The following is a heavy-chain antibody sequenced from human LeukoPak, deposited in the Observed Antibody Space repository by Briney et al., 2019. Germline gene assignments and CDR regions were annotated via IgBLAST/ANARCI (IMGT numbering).Heavy chain of an antibody. V-gene: IGHV4-59*01. D-gene: IGHD6-6*01. CDR1: GGSISSYY. CDR2: IHYSGST. CDR3: ARDYSSSCYFDT. J-gene: IGHJ4*01. Sequence: SETLSLTCTVSGGSISSYYWSWIRQPPGKGLEWIGYIHYSGSTNYNPSLKSRVTISEDTSKNQFSLKLTSVTAADTAVYYCARDYSSSCYFDTWGHGTLVTVSS.